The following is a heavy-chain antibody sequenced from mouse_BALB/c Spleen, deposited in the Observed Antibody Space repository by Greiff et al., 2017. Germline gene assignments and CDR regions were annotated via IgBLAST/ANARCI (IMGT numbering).Heavy chain of an antibody. D-gene: IGHD3-3*01. Sequence: VQLKESGGGLVKPGGSLKLSCAASGFAFSSYDMSWVRQTPEKRLEWVAYISSGGGSTYYPDTVKGRFTISRDNAKNTLYLQMSSLKSEDTAMYYCARRRDWYFDYWGQGTTLTVSS. V-gene: IGHV5-12-1*01. J-gene: IGHJ2*01. CDR1: GFAFSSYD. CDR2: ISSGGGST. CDR3: ARRRDWYFDY.